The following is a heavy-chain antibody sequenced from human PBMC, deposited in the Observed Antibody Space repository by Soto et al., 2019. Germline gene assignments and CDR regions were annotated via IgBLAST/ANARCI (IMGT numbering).Heavy chain of an antibody. V-gene: IGHV3-48*02. CDR1: VFTFSSYS. D-gene: IGHD2-2*01. CDR2: ISSSSSTI. J-gene: IGHJ6*02. CDR3: ARVKGLPAAIFPTPLYGMDV. Sequence: PGGSLRLSCAASVFTFSSYSMNWVRQAPGKGLEWVSYISSSSSTIYYADSVKGRFTISRDNAKNSLYLQMNSLRDEDTAVYYCARVKGLPAAIFPTPLYGMDVWGQGTTVTVSS.